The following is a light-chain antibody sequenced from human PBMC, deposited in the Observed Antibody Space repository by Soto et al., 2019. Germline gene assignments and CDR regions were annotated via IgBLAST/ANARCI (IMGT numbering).Light chain of an antibody. Sequence: DVVLTQSPLSLPVTLGQPASISCSSSQSLVFGDGNTYLNWFHQRPGQSPRRLIYKVSNRDSGVPDRFSGSGSGTNFTLKISRVEPEDVGVYYRTQDTGWPWTVGQGTKVEIK. CDR1: QSLVFGDGNTY. CDR2: KVS. CDR3: TQDTGWPWT. J-gene: IGKJ1*01. V-gene: IGKV2-30*01.